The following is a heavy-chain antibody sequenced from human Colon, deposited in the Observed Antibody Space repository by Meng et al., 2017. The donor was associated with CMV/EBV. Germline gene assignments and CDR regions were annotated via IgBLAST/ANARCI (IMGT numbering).Heavy chain of an antibody. Sequence: ASVKVSCKASGNIFTDYYIHWLRQAPGQGLEWMGWINPKSGDTDYEQKFQGRLTVTTDTSVSTAYMELNGLKSDDTALYYCARGYYDILTGQRQPIRYWGQGTLVTVSS. CDR1: GNIFTDYY. CDR3: ARGYYDILTGQRQPIRY. V-gene: IGHV1-2*02. J-gene: IGHJ4*02. CDR2: INPKSGDT. D-gene: IGHD3-9*01.